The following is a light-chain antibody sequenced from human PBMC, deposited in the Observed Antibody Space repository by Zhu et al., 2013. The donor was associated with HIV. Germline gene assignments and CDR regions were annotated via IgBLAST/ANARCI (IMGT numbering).Light chain of an antibody. CDR3: QTWGTGIWV. Sequence: QPVLTQSPSASASLGASVKLTCTLSSGHSSYAIAWHQQQPEKGPRYLMKFNSDGSHSKGDGIPDRFSGSSSGAERYLTISSLQSEDEADYYCQTWGTGIWVFGGGTKLTVL. J-gene: IGLJ3*02. CDR2: FNSDGSH. CDR1: SGHSSYA. V-gene: IGLV4-69*01.